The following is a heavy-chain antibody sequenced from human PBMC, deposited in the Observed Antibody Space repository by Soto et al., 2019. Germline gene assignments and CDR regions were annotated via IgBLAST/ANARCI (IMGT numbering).Heavy chain of an antibody. J-gene: IGHJ4*02. D-gene: IGHD3-22*01. CDR1: GGSMSSYY. V-gene: IGHV4-59*01. CDR2: VYYSGST. Sequence: SETLSLTCTVSGGSMSSYYWSWIRQPPGKGLEWIASVYYSGSTNYNPSLKSRVTISLDTSKNQFSLKLSSVTAADTAVYYCARVESGYYYPAYWGQGTLVTVSS. CDR3: ARVESGYYYPAY.